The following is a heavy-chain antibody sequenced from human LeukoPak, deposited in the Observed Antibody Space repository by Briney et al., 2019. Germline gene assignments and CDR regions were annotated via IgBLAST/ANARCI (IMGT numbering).Heavy chain of an antibody. V-gene: IGHV5-51*01. Sequence: GQCLKISCNGSGYXFTNYWICWVRQMPGKGLEWVGIIYPGDSDTRYSPSFQGQVTISADKSINTAYLQWSGLKASDTAVYYCARHVTTASAARGFDIWGQGTMVTVSS. D-gene: IGHD1-14*01. J-gene: IGHJ3*02. CDR3: ARHVTTASAARGFDI. CDR2: IYPGDSDT. CDR1: GYXFTNYW.